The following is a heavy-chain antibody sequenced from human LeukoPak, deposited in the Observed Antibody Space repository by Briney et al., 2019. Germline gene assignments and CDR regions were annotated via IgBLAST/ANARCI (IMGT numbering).Heavy chain of an antibody. V-gene: IGHV3-53*01. CDR3: ARVRGLPRYFDY. CDR2: IYSGGST. CDR1: GFTVSSNY. J-gene: IGHJ4*02. Sequence: GGSLRLSCAASGFTVSSNYMSWVRQAPGKGLEWVSVIYSGGSTYYADSVKGRFTISRDNSKNTLYLQMNSLRAEDTAVYYCARVRGLPRYFDYWGQGTLVTVSS. D-gene: IGHD5-12*01.